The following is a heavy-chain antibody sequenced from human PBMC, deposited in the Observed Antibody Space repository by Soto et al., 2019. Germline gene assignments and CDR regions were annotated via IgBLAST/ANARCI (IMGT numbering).Heavy chain of an antibody. CDR1: GFTFSSYS. CDR2: MSSSSSTI. V-gene: IGHV3-48*01. J-gene: IGHJ6*03. D-gene: IGHD3-3*01. CDR3: ASGPTYDFWSGYYRAYYYMDV. Sequence: GGSLRLSCAASGFTFSSYSMNWVRQAPGKGREWVSYMSSSSSTIYYEDSVKGGFTISRDNAKNSLYLQMNSLRAEDTAVYYCASGPTYDFWSGYYRAYYYMDVWGKGTTVTVSS.